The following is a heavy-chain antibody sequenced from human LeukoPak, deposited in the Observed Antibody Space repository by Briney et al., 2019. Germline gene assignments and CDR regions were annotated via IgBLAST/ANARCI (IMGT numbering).Heavy chain of an antibody. CDR2: ISSSSSYI. CDR3: ARSGSSGWYINC. D-gene: IGHD6-19*01. V-gene: IGHV3-21*01. J-gene: IGHJ4*02. CDR1: GFTFSSYS. Sequence: GGSLRLSCAASGFTFSSYSMNWVRQAPGKGLEWVSSISSSSSYIYYADSVKGRFTISRDNAKNSLYPQMNSLRAEDTAVYYCARSGSSGWYINCWGQGTLVTVSS.